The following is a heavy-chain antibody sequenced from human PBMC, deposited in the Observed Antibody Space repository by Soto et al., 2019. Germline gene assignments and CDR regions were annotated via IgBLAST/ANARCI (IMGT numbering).Heavy chain of an antibody. J-gene: IGHJ5*02. CDR3: ARGVGSGTYYNQYNWFDP. Sequence: ASVKVSCKASGYTFTNYGISWVRQAPGQGLEGLGWINTYNGNTNHAQKLQGRVTMTTDTSTSTAYMELRSLRSDDTAVYYCARGVGSGTYYNQYNWFDPWGQGTLVTVSS. D-gene: IGHD3-10*01. CDR1: GYTFTNYG. CDR2: INTYNGNT. V-gene: IGHV1-18*01.